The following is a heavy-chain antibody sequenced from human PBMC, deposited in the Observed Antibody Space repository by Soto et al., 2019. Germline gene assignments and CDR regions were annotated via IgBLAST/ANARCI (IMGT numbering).Heavy chain of an antibody. CDR1: GFTFSSYA. V-gene: IGHV3-23*01. CDR3: AKLTVWFGAFDI. D-gene: IGHD3-10*01. CDR2: ISGSGGST. J-gene: IGHJ3*02. Sequence: EVQLLESGGGLVQPGGSLRLSCAASGFTFSSYAMSWVRQAPGKGLEWVSAISGSGGSTYYADSVKGRFTIARDNSKNALYLQMNRLRAEDTAVYYCAKLTVWFGAFDIWGQGTMVTVSS.